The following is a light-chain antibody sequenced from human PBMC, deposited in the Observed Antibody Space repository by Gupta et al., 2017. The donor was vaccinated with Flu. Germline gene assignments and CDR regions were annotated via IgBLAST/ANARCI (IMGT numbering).Light chain of an antibody. CDR1: QSVSSY. Sequence: EIVLTQSPPTLSLSPAERATLSCRASQSVSSYLAWYQQKPGQAPRLLIYDASNRSTGIPARFSGSGSGTDFTLTISRLEHEDFAVYYCQQRSNCPFTFGRGTKVEIK. J-gene: IGKJ4*01. CDR2: DAS. V-gene: IGKV3-11*01. CDR3: QQRSNCPFT.